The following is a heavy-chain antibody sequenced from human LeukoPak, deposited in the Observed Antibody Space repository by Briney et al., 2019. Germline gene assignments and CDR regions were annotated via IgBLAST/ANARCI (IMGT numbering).Heavy chain of an antibody. V-gene: IGHV3-53*01. CDR1: GFTFSDHY. CDR2: FYSGGDR. D-gene: IGHD6-19*01. Sequence: GGSLRLSCAASGFTFSDHYMSWVRQAPGKGLEWVSVFYSGGDRYYADSVKGRFTISRDNSKNTVYLQMNSLRPEDTAVYYCARNSVAGTGNYWGQGTLVTVSS. CDR3: ARNSVAGTGNY. J-gene: IGHJ4*02.